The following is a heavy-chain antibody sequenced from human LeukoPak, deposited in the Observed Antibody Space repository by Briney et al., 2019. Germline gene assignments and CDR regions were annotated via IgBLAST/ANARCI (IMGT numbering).Heavy chain of an antibody. V-gene: IGHV4-34*01. J-gene: IGHJ4*02. Sequence: NPSETLSLTCAVYGGSFSGYYWSWIRQPPGKGLEWIGEINHSGSTNYNPSLKSRVTISVDTSKNQFSLKLSSVTAADTAVCYCASGYGSSYLDYWGQGTLVTVSS. CDR2: INHSGST. CDR3: ASGYGSSYLDY. D-gene: IGHD3-10*01. CDR1: GGSFSGYY.